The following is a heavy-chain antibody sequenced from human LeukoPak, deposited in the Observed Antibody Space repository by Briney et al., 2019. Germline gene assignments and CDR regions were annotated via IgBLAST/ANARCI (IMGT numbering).Heavy chain of an antibody. CDR2: ISWNSGSI. J-gene: IGHJ6*02. CDR3: AKDILMFSSWPYYYGMDV. CDR1: GFTFYDYA. Sequence: GGSLRLSCAASGFTFYDYAMHWGRHAPGKGLEWVSGISWNSGSIGYADSVKGRFTISRDNAKNSLYLQMNSLRAEDTALYYCAKDILMFSSWPYYYGMDVWGQGTTVTVSS. D-gene: IGHD6-13*01. V-gene: IGHV3-9*01.